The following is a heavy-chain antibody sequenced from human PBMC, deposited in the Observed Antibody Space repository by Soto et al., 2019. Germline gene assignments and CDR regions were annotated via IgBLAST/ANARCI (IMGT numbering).Heavy chain of an antibody. V-gene: IGHV3-23*01. D-gene: IGHD3-3*01. Sequence: GGSLRLSCAASGFTFSSYAMSWVRQAPGKGLEWVSAISGSGGSTYYADSVKGRFTISRDNSKNTLYLQMNSLRAEDTAVYYCAKDKEGIFGVVPIGWFDLWGQGTLVTVSS. CDR2: ISGSGGST. J-gene: IGHJ5*02. CDR3: AKDKEGIFGVVPIGWFDL. CDR1: GFTFSSYA.